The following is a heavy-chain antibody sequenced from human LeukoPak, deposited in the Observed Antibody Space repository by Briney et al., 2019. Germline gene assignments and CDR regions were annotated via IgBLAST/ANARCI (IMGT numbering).Heavy chain of an antibody. V-gene: IGHV3-23*01. Sequence: GGSLRLSCAASGFTFSSDAMTWVRQAPGKGLGWVSAISGSGGNTNYADSVKGRFTISRDNSKNTLYLQMTSLRAEDTAVYYCAKSIRAYYYMDVWGKGTTVTVSS. CDR2: ISGSGGNT. CDR3: AKSIRAYYYMDV. J-gene: IGHJ6*03. CDR1: GFTFSSDA.